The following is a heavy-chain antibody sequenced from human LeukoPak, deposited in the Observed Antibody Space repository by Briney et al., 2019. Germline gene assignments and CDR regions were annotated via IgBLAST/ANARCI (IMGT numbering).Heavy chain of an antibody. CDR1: GGSISSYY. J-gene: IGHJ5*02. D-gene: IGHD3-22*01. CDR2: IYHSGST. Sequence: SETLSLTCTVSGGSISSYYWSWIRQPPGKGLEWIGYIYHSGSTNYNPSLKSRVTISVDTSKNQFSLKLSSVTAADTAVYYCARGITMIDPWGQGTLVTVSS. V-gene: IGHV4-59*01. CDR3: ARGITMIDP.